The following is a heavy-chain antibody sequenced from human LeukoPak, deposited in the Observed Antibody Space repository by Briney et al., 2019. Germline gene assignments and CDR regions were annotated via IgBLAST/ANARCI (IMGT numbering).Heavy chain of an antibody. D-gene: IGHD4-11*01. CDR1: GDSISTYY. CDR2: IYISGTP. V-gene: IGHV4-4*07. Sequence: SDTLSLTCSVSGDSISTYYWTWIRQPAGRGLEWIGRIYISGTPNYNPSLRGRVTTSIDTSMNQFSLKLTSVTAADTAVYYCAREKMTTITTIDYWGQGTLVTVSS. J-gene: IGHJ4*02. CDR3: AREKMTTITTIDY.